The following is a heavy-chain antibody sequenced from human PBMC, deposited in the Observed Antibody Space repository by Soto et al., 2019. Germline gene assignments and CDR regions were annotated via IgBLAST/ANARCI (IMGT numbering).Heavy chain of an antibody. CDR1: GFTFNDAW. CDR2: IKSESDDGTT. D-gene: IGHD3-22*01. V-gene: IGHV3-15*07. CDR3: TTAPYGSSGYWGPPDY. J-gene: IGHJ4*02. Sequence: PGGSLRLSCAASGFTFNDAWMSWVRQAPGKGLEWVGRIKSESDDGTTAYAAPVKGRFTISRDDSKNTLYLQMNSLKTEDTAVYYCTTAPYGSSGYWGPPDYWGRGTLVTVSS.